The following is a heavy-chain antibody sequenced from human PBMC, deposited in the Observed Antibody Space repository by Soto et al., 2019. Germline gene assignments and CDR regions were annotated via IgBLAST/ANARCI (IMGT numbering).Heavy chain of an antibody. V-gene: IGHV4-4*02. CDR1: GDPISSSHW. J-gene: IGHJ4*02. D-gene: IGHD1-26*01. Sequence: PSETLSLTCAVSGDPISSSHWWSWVRQTPGKGLEWIGEIYHSGSINYNPSLKSRAIISADRSKNQFSLRLSSVTAADTAVYYCATSQLGEYFDYWGQGTLVTVSS. CDR2: IYHSGSI. CDR3: ATSQLGEYFDY.